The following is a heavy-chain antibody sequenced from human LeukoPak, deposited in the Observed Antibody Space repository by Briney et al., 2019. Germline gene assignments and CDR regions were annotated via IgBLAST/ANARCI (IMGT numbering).Heavy chain of an antibody. Sequence: PGGSLRLSCAASRFTFSNYAMNWVRQAPGKGLEWVSAISGSGGSTYYADSVKGRFTISRDNSKNTLYLQMNSLRTEDTAVYYCARDIDYYDSSGYYYWGQGTLVTVSS. CDR3: ARDIDYYDSSGYYY. CDR1: RFTFSNYA. V-gene: IGHV3-23*01. CDR2: ISGSGGST. D-gene: IGHD3-22*01. J-gene: IGHJ4*02.